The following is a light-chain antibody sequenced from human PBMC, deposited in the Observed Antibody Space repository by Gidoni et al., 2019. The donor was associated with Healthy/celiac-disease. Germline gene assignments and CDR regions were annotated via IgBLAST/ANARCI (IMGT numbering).Light chain of an antibody. Sequence: EIVLTQSPGTLSLSPGERATLSCRASQSVSSSYVAWYQQKPGQAPRLLIYGASSRATGIPDRFSGSGSGTDFTLTISRLEPEDFAVYYCQQYGSSSYTFXXXTKLEIK. V-gene: IGKV3-20*01. CDR1: QSVSSSY. CDR2: GAS. J-gene: IGKJ2*01. CDR3: QQYGSSSYT.